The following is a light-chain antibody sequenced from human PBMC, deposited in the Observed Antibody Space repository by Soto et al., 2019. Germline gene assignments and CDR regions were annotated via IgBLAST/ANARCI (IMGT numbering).Light chain of an antibody. CDR2: DAS. V-gene: IGKV3-15*01. CDR3: LQYNNWLPIT. Sequence: EIVMTQSPGTLSVSPGERATLSCRASQSVRSKLAWYQQKPGQAPRLLIYDASTRATGIPARFTGSGSGTEFTLTICSLQCEDFAVYYCLQYNNWLPITFCNGTRLEIK. CDR1: QSVRSK. J-gene: IGKJ5*01.